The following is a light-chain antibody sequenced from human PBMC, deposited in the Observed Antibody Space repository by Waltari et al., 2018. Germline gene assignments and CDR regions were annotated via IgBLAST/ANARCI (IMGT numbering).Light chain of an antibody. CDR1: SSNIGDNV. Sequence: QSVLTQPPSASETPGQRVTISCSGSSSNIGDNVVNWYQQLPGKAPKLPIYRNDQRPSGGPDRFSASKSGTSASLAISGLQSEDEADYYCAAWDDRMNGHWVFGGGTKVTVL. CDR3: AAWDDRMNGHWV. CDR2: RND. J-gene: IGLJ3*02. V-gene: IGLV1-44*01.